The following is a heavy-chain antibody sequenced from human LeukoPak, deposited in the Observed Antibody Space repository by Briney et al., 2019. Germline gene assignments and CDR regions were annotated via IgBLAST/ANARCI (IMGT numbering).Heavy chain of an antibody. CDR2: ISGSGGST. D-gene: IGHD2-15*01. J-gene: IGHJ1*01. CDR3: AKGPEIVVVVAGTEYFQH. V-gene: IGHV3-23*01. CDR1: GFTFSSYG. Sequence: GGSLRLSCAASGFTFSSYGMHWVRQPPGKGLEWVAAISGSGGSTYYADSVKGRFTISRDNSKNTLYLQMNSLRAEDTAVYYCAKGPEIVVVVAGTEYFQHWGQGTLVTVSS.